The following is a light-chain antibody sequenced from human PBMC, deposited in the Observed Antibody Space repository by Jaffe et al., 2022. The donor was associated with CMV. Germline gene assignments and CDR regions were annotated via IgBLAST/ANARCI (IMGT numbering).Light chain of an antibody. Sequence: NFILTQPPSVSESPGKTVTISCTRSSGSIGSNFVQWYQQRPGSAPTTVISEDNLRPSGVPERFSGSIDSSSNSASLTISGLEAEDEADYYCQSYDTNNHGVFGGGTKLTVL. J-gene: IGLJ3*02. CDR1: SGSIGSNF. CDR2: EDN. V-gene: IGLV6-57*04. CDR3: QSYDTNNHGV.